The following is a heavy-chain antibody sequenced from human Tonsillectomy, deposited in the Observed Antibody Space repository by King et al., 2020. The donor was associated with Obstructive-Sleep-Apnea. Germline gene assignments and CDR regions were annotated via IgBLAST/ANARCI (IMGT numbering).Heavy chain of an antibody. CDR3: ARDGGIAVAGAPFDY. CDR1: GISFRSYW. CDR2: IKQDGSEI. V-gene: IGHV3-7*01. D-gene: IGHD6-13*01. Sequence: VQLVQSGGGLVQPWGYLRPSCADSGISFRSYWMSEVRQAPGTGLEWCANIKQDGSEIYVVDSVKGRLAISRDKAKNSLYLQMNSLRAEDTAVYYCARDGGIAVAGAPFDYWGQGTLVTVSS. J-gene: IGHJ4*02.